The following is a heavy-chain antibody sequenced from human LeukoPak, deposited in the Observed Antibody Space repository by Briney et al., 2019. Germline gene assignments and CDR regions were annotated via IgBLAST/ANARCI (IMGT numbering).Heavy chain of an antibody. CDR2: ISGSGGST. D-gene: IGHD1-26*01. CDR3: AKDRSLAPKYFDY. CDR1: GFTFSSYA. Sequence: GGSLRLSCAASGFTFSSYAMSWVRQAPGKGLEWVSAISGSGGSTYYADAVKGRFTISRDNSKNTLYLQMNSLRAEDTAVYYCAKDRSLAPKYFDYWGQGTLVTVSS. V-gene: IGHV3-23*01. J-gene: IGHJ4*02.